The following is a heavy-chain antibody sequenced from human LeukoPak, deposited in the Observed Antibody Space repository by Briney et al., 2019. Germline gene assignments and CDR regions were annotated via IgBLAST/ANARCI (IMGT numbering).Heavy chain of an antibody. CDR1: GFTFSSYA. D-gene: IGHD3-9*01. Sequence: GGSLRLSCAASGFTFSSYAMSWVRQAPGKGLKWVSAISGSGGSTYYADSVKGRFTISRDNSKNTLYLQMNSLRAEDTAVYYCAKPCHAIFWPDAFDIWGQGTMVTVSS. V-gene: IGHV3-23*01. CDR2: ISGSGGST. CDR3: AKPCHAIFWPDAFDI. J-gene: IGHJ3*02.